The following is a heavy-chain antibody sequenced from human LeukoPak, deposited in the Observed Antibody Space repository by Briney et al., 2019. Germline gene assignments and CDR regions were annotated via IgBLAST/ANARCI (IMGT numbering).Heavy chain of an antibody. J-gene: IGHJ4*02. CDR2: VKGKADGGTT. CDR1: GFTFSNAY. CDR3: ATASTWTGIY. Sequence: GGSLRLSCAASGFTFSNAYMTWVRQAPGEGLEWVGRVKGKADGGTTDYAAPAKGRFTIPRDDSTQTLYLQMNSLKTEDTAVYYCATASTWTGIYWGQGTLVTVSS. V-gene: IGHV3-15*01. D-gene: IGHD6-13*01.